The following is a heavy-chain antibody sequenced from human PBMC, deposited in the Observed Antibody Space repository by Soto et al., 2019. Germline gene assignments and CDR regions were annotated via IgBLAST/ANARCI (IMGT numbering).Heavy chain of an antibody. D-gene: IGHD3-3*01. CDR1: GFTFSSYS. CDR2: ISSSSSYI. Sequence: GGSLRLSCAASGFTFSSYSMNWVRQAPGKGLEWVSSISSSSSYIYYADSVKGRFTISRDNAKNSLYLQMNSLRAEETAVYYCASSTRFLEWLLEVRAFDIWGQGTMVTVS. CDR3: ASSTRFLEWLLEVRAFDI. J-gene: IGHJ3*02. V-gene: IGHV3-21*01.